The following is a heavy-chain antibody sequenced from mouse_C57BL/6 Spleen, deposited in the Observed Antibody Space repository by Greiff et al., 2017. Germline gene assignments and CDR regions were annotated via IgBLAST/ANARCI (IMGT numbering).Heavy chain of an antibody. D-gene: IGHD2-1*01. CDR1: GFTFTDYY. J-gene: IGHJ1*01. CDR3: ARYVNGNHGGWYFDV. V-gene: IGHV7-3*01. CDR2: LRNKANGYTT. Sequence: EVQGVESGGGLVQPGGSLSLSCAASGFTFTDYYMSWVRQPPGKALEWLGFLRNKANGYTTEYSASVKGRFTISRDNSQSILYRQMNALRAEDSATDYRARYVNGNHGGWYFDVWGAGTTVTVSS.